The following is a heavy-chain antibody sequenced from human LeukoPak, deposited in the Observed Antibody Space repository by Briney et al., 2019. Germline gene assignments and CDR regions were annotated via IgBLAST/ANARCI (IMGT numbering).Heavy chain of an antibody. V-gene: IGHV1-69*13. Sequence: ASVNVSCKASGGTFSSYAISWVRQAPGQGLEWMGGIIPIFGTANYAQKFQGRVTITADESTSTAYMELSSLRSEDTAVYYCARGNCSSTSCFYYYYYYMDVWGKGTTVAVSS. CDR3: ARGNCSSTSCFYYYYYYMDV. CDR1: GGTFSSYA. CDR2: IIPIFGTA. J-gene: IGHJ6*03. D-gene: IGHD2-2*01.